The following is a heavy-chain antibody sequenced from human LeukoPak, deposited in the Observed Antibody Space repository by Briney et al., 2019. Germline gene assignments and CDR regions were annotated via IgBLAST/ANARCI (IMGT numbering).Heavy chain of an antibody. CDR1: GFTFSTDG. CDR3: ARDSL. V-gene: IGHV3-7*03. Sequence: PGGSLRLSCAASGFTFSTDGISWGRQDRGKGLEWVANIKQDGSEKYYVDSVKGRFTISRENAKNSLYLQMNSLRTEDAAVYYCARDSLWGRGTLVTVSS. J-gene: IGHJ2*01. CDR2: IKQDGSEK.